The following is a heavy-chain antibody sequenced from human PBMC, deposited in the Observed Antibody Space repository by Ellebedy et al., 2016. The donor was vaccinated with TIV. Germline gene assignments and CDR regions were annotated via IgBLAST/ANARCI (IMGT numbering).Heavy chain of an antibody. Sequence: GESLKISXTASGFTFGDYAMSWFRQAPGKGLEWVSAISGSGGSTYYADSVKGRFTISRDNSKNTLYLQMNSLRAEDTAVYYCAKLTIQGPPSVGANSFVDYWGQGTLVTVSS. CDR3: AKLTIQGPPSVGANSFVDY. D-gene: IGHD1-26*01. CDR1: GFTFGDYA. CDR2: ISGSGGST. J-gene: IGHJ4*02. V-gene: IGHV3-23*01.